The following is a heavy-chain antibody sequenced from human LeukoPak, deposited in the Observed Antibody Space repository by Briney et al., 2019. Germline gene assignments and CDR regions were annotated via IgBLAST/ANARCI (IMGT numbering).Heavy chain of an antibody. Sequence: SETLSLTCAVYGGSFSGYYWSWIRQPPGKGLEWIGEINHSGSTNYNPSLESRVTISVDTSKNQFSLKLSSVTAADTAVYYCARGVRTYYDFWSGYPELYYFDYWGQGTLVTVSS. V-gene: IGHV4-34*01. D-gene: IGHD3-3*01. CDR1: GGSFSGYY. J-gene: IGHJ4*02. CDR2: INHSGST. CDR3: ARGVRTYYDFWSGYPELYYFDY.